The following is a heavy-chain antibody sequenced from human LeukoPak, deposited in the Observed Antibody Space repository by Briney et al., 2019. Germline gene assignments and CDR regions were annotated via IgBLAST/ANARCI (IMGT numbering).Heavy chain of an antibody. CDR1: GYTFTGYY. CDR3: AVRNTAMRMGAFDI. V-gene: IGHV1-2*02. J-gene: IGHJ3*02. Sequence: VASVKVSCKASGYTFTGYYMHWVRQAPGQGLEWMGWINPNSGGTNYAQKFQGRVTMTRDTSISTAYMELSRLRSDDTALYYCAVRNTAMRMGAFDIWGQGTMVTVSS. CDR2: INPNSGGT. D-gene: IGHD5-18*01.